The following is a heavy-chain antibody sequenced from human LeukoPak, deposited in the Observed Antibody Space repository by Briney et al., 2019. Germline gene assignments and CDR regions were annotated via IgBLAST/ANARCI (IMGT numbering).Heavy chain of an antibody. D-gene: IGHD3-10*01. CDR3: AHSAYGLGSG. CDR2: ITASGGTT. V-gene: IGHV3-23*01. J-gene: IGHJ4*02. Sequence: PGGSLRLSCAASGFIFSDYAMSWVRQAPGKGLEWVSVITASGGTTHYADSVKGRFTISRDNSKNTLYLQMNSLRVGDTAVYYCAHSAYGLGSGWGQGTVVTVSS. CDR1: GFIFSDYA.